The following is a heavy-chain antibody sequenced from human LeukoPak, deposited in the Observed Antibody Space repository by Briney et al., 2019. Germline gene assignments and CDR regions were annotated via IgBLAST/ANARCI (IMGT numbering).Heavy chain of an antibody. CDR1: GFTVSSNY. D-gene: IGHD2-2*01. Sequence: GGSLRLSCAASGFTVSSNYMSWVRQAPGKGLEWVSVIYSGGSTYYADSVKGRFTISRDNSKNTLYLQMNSLRAEDTAVYYCARFHYCSSTNCYPRHFDYWGQGTLVTVSS. V-gene: IGHV3-66*01. CDR3: ARFHYCSSTNCYPRHFDY. J-gene: IGHJ4*02. CDR2: IYSGGST.